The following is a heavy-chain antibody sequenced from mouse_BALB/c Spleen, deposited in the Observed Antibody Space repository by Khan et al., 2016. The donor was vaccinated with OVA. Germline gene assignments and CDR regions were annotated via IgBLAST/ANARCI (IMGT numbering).Heavy chain of an antibody. V-gene: IGHV2-3*01. CDR2: LWGDGST. J-gene: IGHJ4*01. CDR1: GFSLTSSG. CDR3: AKWGTANYYAMDY. Sequence: QVQLKESGPGLVAPSQSLSITCTVSGFSLTSSGVNWVRQPPGKGLEWLGVLWGDGSTNYHSTLMSRLSISKDNSQSQVFFKLSSLQTDDTATYYCAKWGTANYYAMDYWGQGTSVTVSS. D-gene: IGHD3-1*01.